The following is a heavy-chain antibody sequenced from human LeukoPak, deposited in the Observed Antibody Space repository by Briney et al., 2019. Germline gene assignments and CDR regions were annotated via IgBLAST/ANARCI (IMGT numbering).Heavy chain of an antibody. Sequence: ASVKVSCKASGYTFTGYGISWVRQAPGQGLEWMGWISAYNGNTNYAQKLQGRVTMTTDTSTSTAYMELRSLRSDDTAVYYCATSIAARLTPALDYWGQGTLVTVSS. V-gene: IGHV1-18*01. CDR3: ATSIAARLTPALDY. CDR1: GYTFTGYG. CDR2: ISAYNGNT. J-gene: IGHJ4*02. D-gene: IGHD6-6*01.